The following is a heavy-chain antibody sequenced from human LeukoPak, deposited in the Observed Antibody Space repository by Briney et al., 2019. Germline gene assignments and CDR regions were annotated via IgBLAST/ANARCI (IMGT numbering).Heavy chain of an antibody. CDR1: GGTFSSYA. D-gene: IGHD4-17*01. CDR3: ARDSGYGDSLGY. Sequence: SVKVSCKASGGTFSSYAISWVRQAPGQGLEWMGRIIPILGIANYAQKFQGRVTITADKSTSTAYMELSSLRSEDTAVYYCARDSGYGDSLGYWGQGTLVTVSS. J-gene: IGHJ4*02. V-gene: IGHV1-69*04. CDR2: IIPILGIA.